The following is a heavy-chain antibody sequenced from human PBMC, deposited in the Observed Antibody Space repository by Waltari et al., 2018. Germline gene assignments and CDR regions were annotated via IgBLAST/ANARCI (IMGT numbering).Heavy chain of an antibody. CDR3: ALDTGALWMDV. J-gene: IGHJ6*02. V-gene: IGHV1-46*01. CDR1: EYTFTSSY. D-gene: IGHD2-21*01. Sequence: QVQLVQSGAEVKKPGASVKISCKTSEYTFTSSYIHWVRQAPGQGLEWMGIINPGGGSTIYAQKFQGRVTMTRDTSTSTVYMELSSLRSDDTAVYYCALDTGALWMDVWGQGTTVTVSS. CDR2: INPGGGST.